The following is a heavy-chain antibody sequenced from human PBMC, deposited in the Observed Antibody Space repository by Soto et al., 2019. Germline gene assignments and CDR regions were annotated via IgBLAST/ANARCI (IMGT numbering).Heavy chain of an antibody. CDR2: IERDDDDK. J-gene: IGHJ6*02. D-gene: IGHD1-20*01. Sequence: SGPTLVNPTETLTLTCTFSGFSLTSPGMCVSWIRQSPGKALEWLALIERDDDDKYYSTSLKTRLTISKDTRKNQVVLTMANMEPADTATYYCARSIRGPRRFNGMDVWGQGNTVTVSS. V-gene: IGHV2-70*13. CDR1: GFSLTSPGMC. CDR3: ARSIRGPRRFNGMDV.